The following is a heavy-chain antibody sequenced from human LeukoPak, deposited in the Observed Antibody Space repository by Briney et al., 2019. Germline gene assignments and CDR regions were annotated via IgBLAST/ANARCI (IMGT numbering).Heavy chain of an antibody. CDR2: IYYRTKWYI. D-gene: IGHD3-10*01. J-gene: IGHJ5*02. CDR3: TGGGLVQGLPHWLDH. CDR1: GDSVSSRSAG. V-gene: IGHV6-1*01. Sequence: SQTLSLTCAISGDSVSSRSAGWSWIRQSPSRVPEWLGRIYYRTKWYIGYGTSVEGRITINADTSRNQTSPQLDCVTHEDTAVYFCTGGGLVQGLPHWLDHWGQGIAVTVSS.